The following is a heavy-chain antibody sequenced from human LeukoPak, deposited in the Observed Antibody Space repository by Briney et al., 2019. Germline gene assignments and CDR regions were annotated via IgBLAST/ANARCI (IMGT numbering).Heavy chain of an antibody. CDR2: IRYDGSNK. Sequence: GGSLRLSCAASGFTFSSYGMHWVRQAPGKGLEWVAFIRYDGSNKYYADSVKGRFTISRDNSKNTLYLQMNSLRAEDTAVYYCAKGSSKYGDYINYYGMDVCGQGTTVTVSS. V-gene: IGHV3-30*02. CDR3: AKGSSKYGDYINYYGMDV. J-gene: IGHJ6*02. D-gene: IGHD4-17*01. CDR1: GFTFSSYG.